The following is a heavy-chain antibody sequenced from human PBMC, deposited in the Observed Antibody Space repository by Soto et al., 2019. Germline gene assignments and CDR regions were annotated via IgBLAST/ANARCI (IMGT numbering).Heavy chain of an antibody. CDR3: ARHYDSDV. D-gene: IGHD3-22*01. CDR2: ISYDGSNK. Sequence: QVQLVESGGGVVQPGMSLSLSCAASGFTLSSYAMHWVRQAPGKGLEWVAVISYDGSNKYYADSVKGRFTISRDNSKNTLYLQMNSLRAEDTAVYYCARHYDSDVWGQGTTVTVSS. V-gene: IGHV3-30-3*01. J-gene: IGHJ6*02. CDR1: GFTLSSYA.